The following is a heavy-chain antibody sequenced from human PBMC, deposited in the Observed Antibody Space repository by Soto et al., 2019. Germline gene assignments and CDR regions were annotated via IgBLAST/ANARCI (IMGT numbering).Heavy chain of an antibody. V-gene: IGHV5-10-1*03. Sequence: ELRLVRSEAEVKKPGESLRISCRGSEYSFPSYWISWVRHMPGKGLEWMGRLDPNDSYTNYGPSFQGHVTISADKSISTAYLQWSSLKASDTAMYYCARHRNGLRFINDEDYWGQGTLVTVSS. CDR3: ARHRNGLRFINDEDY. CDR1: EYSFPSYW. CDR2: LDPNDSYT. J-gene: IGHJ4*02. D-gene: IGHD4-17*01.